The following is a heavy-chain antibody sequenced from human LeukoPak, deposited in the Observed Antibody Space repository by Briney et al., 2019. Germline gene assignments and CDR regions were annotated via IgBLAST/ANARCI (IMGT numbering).Heavy chain of an antibody. Sequence: SETLSLTCTVSGGSFSSHCWSWIRQPAGKGLEWIGRIYTSGSTNYNPSLKSRVTMSVDTSKNQFSLKLSSVTAADTAVYYCARDSYYYGSGTPFDYWGQGTLVTVSS. CDR1: GGSFSSHC. CDR3: ARDSYYYGSGTPFDY. D-gene: IGHD3-10*01. V-gene: IGHV4-4*07. J-gene: IGHJ4*02. CDR2: IYTSGST.